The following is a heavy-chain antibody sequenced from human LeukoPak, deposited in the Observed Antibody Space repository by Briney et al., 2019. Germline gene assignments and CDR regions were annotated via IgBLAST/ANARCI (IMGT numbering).Heavy chain of an antibody. CDR1: GFTFSSYS. J-gene: IGHJ3*02. Sequence: GGSLRLSCAASGFTFSSYSMNWVRQAPGKGLEWVSSISSSSSYIYYADSVKGRFTISRDNAKNSLYLQMNSLRAEDTAVYYCATIDPTDAFDIWGQGTMVTVSS. V-gene: IGHV3-21*01. CDR3: ATIDPTDAFDI. D-gene: IGHD2-15*01. CDR2: ISSSSSYI.